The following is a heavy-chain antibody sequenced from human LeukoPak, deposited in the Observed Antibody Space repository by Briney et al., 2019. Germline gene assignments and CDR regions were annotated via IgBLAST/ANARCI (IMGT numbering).Heavy chain of an antibody. CDR1: GGSISSDY. CDR2: IYYSGST. J-gene: IGHJ6*03. V-gene: IGHV4-59*01. D-gene: IGHD3-3*01. Sequence: PSETLSLTCTVSGGSISSDYWTWIRQPPGKGLEWIGYIYYSGSTNHNPSLKSRVTISVDTSKNQFSLNLSSVTAADTAVYYCARLNYDPRRGYYYMDFWGKGTTVTVSS. CDR3: ARLNYDPRRGYYYMDF.